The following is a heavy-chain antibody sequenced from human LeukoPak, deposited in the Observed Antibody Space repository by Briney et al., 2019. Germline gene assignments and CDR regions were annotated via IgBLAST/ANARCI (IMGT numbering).Heavy chain of an antibody. CDR3: ARDGRIVGAYDAFDI. CDR1: GGSISSYY. V-gene: IGHV4-59*01. Sequence: PSETLSLTCTVSGGSISSYYWSWIRQRPGKGMGWVGYIYYSGSTNYNPSLKSRVTISVDTSKNQFSLKLSSVTAADTAVHYCARDGRIVGAYDAFDIWGQGTTVTVSS. CDR2: IYYSGST. J-gene: IGHJ3*02. D-gene: IGHD1-26*01.